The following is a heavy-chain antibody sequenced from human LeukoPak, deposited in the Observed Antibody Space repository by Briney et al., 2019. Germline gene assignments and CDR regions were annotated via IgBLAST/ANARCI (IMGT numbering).Heavy chain of an antibody. V-gene: IGHV3-53*01. CDR2: LYSDGNT. CDR3: ARGVEPLAANTLAY. Sequence: GGSLRLSYAASGFTVITNDMTWVRQAPGKGLEWVSVLYSDGNTKYADSVQGRFTISRDNSKNTLYLEMNSLSPDDTAVYYCARGVEPLAANTLAYWGQGSLVTVSS. J-gene: IGHJ4*02. D-gene: IGHD1-14*01. CDR1: GFTVITND.